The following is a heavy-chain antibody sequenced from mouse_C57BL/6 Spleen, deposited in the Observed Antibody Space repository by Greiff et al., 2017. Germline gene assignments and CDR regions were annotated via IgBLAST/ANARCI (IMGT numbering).Heavy chain of an antibody. V-gene: IGHV1-77*01. CDR1: GYTFTAYY. Sequence: VQLQQSGAELVKPGASVKISCKASGYTFTAYYINWVKQRPGQGLEWIGKIGPGSGSTYYNEKFKGKATLTADKSSSTAYMQRSSLTSEDSAVYFCAREPDYYGSSYRWYFDVWGTGTTVTVSS. CDR2: IGPGSGST. J-gene: IGHJ1*03. CDR3: AREPDYYGSSYRWYFDV. D-gene: IGHD1-1*01.